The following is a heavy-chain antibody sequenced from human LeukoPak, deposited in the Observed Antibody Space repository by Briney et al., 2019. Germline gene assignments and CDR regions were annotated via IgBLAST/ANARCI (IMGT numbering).Heavy chain of an antibody. V-gene: IGHV3-7*01. CDR3: ARSGYYDFWSGYPGYYYMDV. CDR1: GFTFSSYW. J-gene: IGHJ6*03. CDR2: INQDGSEK. Sequence: GGSLRLSCAASGFTFSSYWMSWVRQAPGMGLEWVANINQDGSEKYYVETVKGRFTISRDNAKNSLYLQMNSLRAEDTAVYYCARSGYYDFWSGYPGYYYMDVWGKGTTVTVSS. D-gene: IGHD3-3*01.